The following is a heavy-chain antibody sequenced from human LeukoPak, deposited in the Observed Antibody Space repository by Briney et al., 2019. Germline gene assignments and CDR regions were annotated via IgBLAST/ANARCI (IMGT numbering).Heavy chain of an antibody. D-gene: IGHD2-15*01. J-gene: IGHJ4*02. Sequence: GGSLRLSCAASGFTFSSYSINWVRQAPGKGLEWVSSISSSSRYIYYADSVKGRFTISRDNAKNSLYLQMNSLRAEDTAVYYCARCSGGSTYQSADYWGQGTLVTVSS. CDR3: ARCSGGSTYQSADY. V-gene: IGHV3-21*01. CDR1: GFTFSSYS. CDR2: ISSSSRYI.